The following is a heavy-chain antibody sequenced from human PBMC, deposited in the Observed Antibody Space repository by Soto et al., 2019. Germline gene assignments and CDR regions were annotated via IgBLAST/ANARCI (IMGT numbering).Heavy chain of an antibody. V-gene: IGHV3-23*01. Sequence: GGSLRLSCAASGFTFSRQGMSWVRQAPGKGLEWVSGISGSGSSTYYADSVKGRFTISRDNSKNTLYLQMNSLRAGDTALYYCAKGRDGYNYHFDYWGQGTLVTVSS. D-gene: IGHD1-1*01. CDR3: AKGRDGYNYHFDY. J-gene: IGHJ4*02. CDR2: ISGSGSST. CDR1: GFTFSRQG.